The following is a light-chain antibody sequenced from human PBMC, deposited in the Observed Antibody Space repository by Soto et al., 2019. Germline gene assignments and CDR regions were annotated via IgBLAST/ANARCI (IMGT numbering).Light chain of an antibody. V-gene: IGLV1-40*01. Sequence: QSALTQPPSVSGAPGQTVTISCTRSSSNIGAAYDVHWYQHLPGTAPKLLIYGNNNRPSGVPDRFSGSKSGTSASLAITGLQAEDEGDYYCRSYDSSRSGGVFGGGTKLTVL. CDR3: RSYDSSRSGGV. CDR1: SSNIGAAYD. J-gene: IGLJ3*02. CDR2: GNN.